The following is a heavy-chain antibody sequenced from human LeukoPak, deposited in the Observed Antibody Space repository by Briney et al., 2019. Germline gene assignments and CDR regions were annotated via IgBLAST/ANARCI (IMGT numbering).Heavy chain of an antibody. CDR3: ATPTTYHYDSSAFD. Sequence: PGGSLRLSCAASGFTFSSYAMSWVRQAPGKGLEWVSAISGSGGSTYYADSVKGRFTISRDNSKNTLYLQMDSLRAEDTALYYCATPTTYHYDSSAFDWGQGTLVTVSS. J-gene: IGHJ4*02. CDR1: GFTFSSYA. V-gene: IGHV3-23*01. CDR2: ISGSGGST. D-gene: IGHD3-22*01.